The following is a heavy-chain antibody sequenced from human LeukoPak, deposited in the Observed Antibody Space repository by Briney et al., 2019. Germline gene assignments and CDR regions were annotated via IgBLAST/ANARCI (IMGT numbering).Heavy chain of an antibody. D-gene: IGHD3-10*01. CDR3: ATDYGSGSSTFRSFDP. J-gene: IGHJ5*02. CDR2: IIPIFGTA. Sequence: VASVEVSCKASGGTFSSYAISWVRQAPGQGLEWMGRIIPIFGTANYAQKFQGRVTITTDESTSTAYMELSSLRSEDTAVYYCATDYGSGSSTFRSFDPWGQGTLVTVSS. CDR1: GGTFSSYA. V-gene: IGHV1-69*05.